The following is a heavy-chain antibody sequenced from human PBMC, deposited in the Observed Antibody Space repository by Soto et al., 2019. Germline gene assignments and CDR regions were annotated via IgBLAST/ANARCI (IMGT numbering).Heavy chain of an antibody. D-gene: IGHD6-13*01. Sequence: LSLTCAVYGGSFSGYYWSWIRQPPGKGLEWIGEINHSGSTNYNPSLKSRVTISVDTSKNQFSLKLSSVTAADTAVYYCARPSGGYREAAGLRFDYWGQGTLVTVSS. CDR3: ARPSGGYREAAGLRFDY. CDR2: INHSGST. V-gene: IGHV4-34*01. CDR1: GGSFSGYY. J-gene: IGHJ4*02.